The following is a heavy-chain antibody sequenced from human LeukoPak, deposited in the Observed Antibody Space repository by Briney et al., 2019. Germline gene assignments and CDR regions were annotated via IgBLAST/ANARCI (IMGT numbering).Heavy chain of an antibody. V-gene: IGHV1-18*01. CDR3: ARVLDSSGWYYFDY. Sequence: GASVKVSCKASGYTFTSFGISWVRQAPGQGLEWMGWISAYNGNTNYAQKLQGRVTMTTDTSTSTAYMELRSLRSDDTAVYYCARVLDSSGWYYFDYWGQGTLVTVSS. D-gene: IGHD6-19*01. CDR1: GYTFTSFG. CDR2: ISAYNGNT. J-gene: IGHJ4*02.